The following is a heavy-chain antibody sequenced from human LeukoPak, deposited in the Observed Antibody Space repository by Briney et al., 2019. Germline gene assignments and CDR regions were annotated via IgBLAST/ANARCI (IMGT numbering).Heavy chain of an antibody. J-gene: IGHJ4*02. CDR3: ARDWYCSSTSCYKGDLFDY. V-gene: IGHV3-13*01. Sequence: GESLRLPCAASGFTFSSYEMHWVRQSAGKGLEWVSAVGVVGDTFYTGSVKGRFTISRDNAKNSLYLQMNSLRAEDTAVYYCARDWYCSSTSCYKGDLFDYWGQGTLVTVSS. CDR2: VGVVGDT. D-gene: IGHD2-2*02. CDR1: GFTFSSYE.